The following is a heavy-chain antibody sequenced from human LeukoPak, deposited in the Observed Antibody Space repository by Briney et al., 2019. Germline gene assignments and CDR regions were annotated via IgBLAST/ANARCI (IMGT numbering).Heavy chain of an antibody. D-gene: IGHD4-17*01. CDR1: GYTFTGYY. CDR2: INTNTGNP. Sequence: ASVKVSCKASGYTFTGYYMHWVRQAPGQGLEWMGWINTNTGNPTYAQGFTGRFVFSLDTSVSTAYLQISSLKAEDTAVYYCARGPVTQTYDYWGQGTLVTVSS. V-gene: IGHV7-4-1*02. CDR3: ARGPVTQTYDY. J-gene: IGHJ4*02.